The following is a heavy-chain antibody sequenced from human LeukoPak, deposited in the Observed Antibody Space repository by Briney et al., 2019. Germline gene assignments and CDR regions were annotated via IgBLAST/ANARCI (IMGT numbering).Heavy chain of an antibody. V-gene: IGHV1-69*06. CDR3: ASRYYYDSSGYHYGPFDY. J-gene: IGHJ4*02. D-gene: IGHD3-22*01. CDR2: IIPIFGTA. CDR1: GGTFSSYA. Sequence: GASVKVSCKASGGTFSSYAISWVRQAPGQGLEWMGGIIPIFGTANYAQKFQGRVTITADKSTSTAYMELSSLRSEDTAVYYCASRYYYDSSGYHYGPFDYWGQGTLVTVSS.